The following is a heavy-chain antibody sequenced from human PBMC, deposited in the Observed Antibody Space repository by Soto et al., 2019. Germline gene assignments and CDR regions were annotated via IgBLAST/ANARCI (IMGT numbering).Heavy chain of an antibody. J-gene: IGHJ4*02. Sequence: SVKVSCKASGGTFSSYAISWVRQAPGQGLEWMGGIIPIFGTANYAQKFQGRVTITADESTSTAYMELSSLRSEDTAVYYCVHTGYSYDPFGYWGRGTLVTVSS. V-gene: IGHV1-69*13. CDR1: GGTFSSYA. CDR3: VHTGYSYDPFGY. CDR2: IIPIFGTA. D-gene: IGHD5-18*01.